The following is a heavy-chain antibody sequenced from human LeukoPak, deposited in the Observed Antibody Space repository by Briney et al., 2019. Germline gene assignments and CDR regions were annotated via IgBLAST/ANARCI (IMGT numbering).Heavy chain of an antibody. V-gene: IGHV3-48*02. Sequence: GGSLRLSCAASGFPFSSYRMNWVRQAPGKGLEWVSYMSGSGSSVYYADSVKGRFTISRDNAKNSLYLQMSSLRDEDTAVYYCARDRGSGSYPFDYWGQGTLVTVSS. CDR2: MSGSGSSV. D-gene: IGHD3-10*01. CDR3: ARDRGSGSYPFDY. CDR1: GFPFSSYR. J-gene: IGHJ4*02.